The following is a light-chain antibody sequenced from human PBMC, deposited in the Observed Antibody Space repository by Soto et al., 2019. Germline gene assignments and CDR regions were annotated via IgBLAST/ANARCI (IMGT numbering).Light chain of an antibody. J-gene: IGLJ2*01. CDR1: SSDVGGYNY. CDR2: EVT. V-gene: IGLV2-8*01. CDR3: SSYAGSNRV. Sequence: QSALTQPPSASGSPGQSVTNSCTGTSSDVGGYNYVSWYQQHPGKAPKLMIYEVTKRPSGVPDRFSGSKSGNTASLTVSGLQAEDEADYYCSSYAGSNRVFGGGTKLTVL.